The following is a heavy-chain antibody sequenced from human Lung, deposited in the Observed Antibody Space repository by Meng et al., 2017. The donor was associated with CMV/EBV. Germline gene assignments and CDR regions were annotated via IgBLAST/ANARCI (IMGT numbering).Heavy chain of an antibody. CDR3: ARYVPNGSFWYFDF. Sequence: VQLVQAGASWKEPWASMKGSCKASGYIFTNSDISWVRQAPGQGLVWMGWISVKNGEAKYPQNFQGRVTMTTDTTTSTAYMELRSLTSDDTAVYYCARYVPNGSFWYFDFWGRGTLVTVSS. V-gene: IGHV1-18*01. J-gene: IGHJ2*01. CDR1: GYIFTNSD. D-gene: IGHD6-13*01. CDR2: ISVKNGEA.